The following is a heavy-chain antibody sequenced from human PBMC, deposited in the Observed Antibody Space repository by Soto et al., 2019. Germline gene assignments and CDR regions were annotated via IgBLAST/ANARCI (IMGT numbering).Heavy chain of an antibody. CDR3: ATKPDYGDYRYYYYGMDV. V-gene: IGHV3-23*01. J-gene: IGHJ6*02. D-gene: IGHD4-17*01. Sequence: GVLRLSGAASGCTFSSYAMSWVRQAQGKGLEWVSAISGSGGSTYYADSVKGRFTISRDNSKNTLYLQMNSLRAEDTAVYYCATKPDYGDYRYYYYGMDVWGQGTTVTVSS. CDR2: ISGSGGST. CDR1: GCTFSSYA.